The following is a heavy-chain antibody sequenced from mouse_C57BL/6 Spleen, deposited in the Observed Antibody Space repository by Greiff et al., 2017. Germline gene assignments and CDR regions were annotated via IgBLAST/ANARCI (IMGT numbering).Heavy chain of an antibody. J-gene: IGHJ4*01. Sequence: QVQLKQPGAELVKPGASVKLSCKASGYTFTSYWMHWVKQRPGQGLEWIGMIHPNSGSTNYNEKFKSKATLTVDKSSSTAYMQLSSLTSEDSAVYYCARGAQEPHAMDYWGQGTSVTVSS. V-gene: IGHV1-64*01. CDR2: IHPNSGST. CDR1: GYTFTSYW. CDR3: ARGAQEPHAMDY. D-gene: IGHD3-2*02.